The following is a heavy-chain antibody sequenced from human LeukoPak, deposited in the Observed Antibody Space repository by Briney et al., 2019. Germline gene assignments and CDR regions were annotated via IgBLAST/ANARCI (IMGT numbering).Heavy chain of an antibody. V-gene: IGHV3-33*01. CDR3: ARVWGWYYFDY. Sequence: PGGSLRLSCAASGFTFSSYGMHWVRQAPDKGLEWVAVIWYDGSTKYYADSVKGRFTISRDNAKNSLYLQMDSLRAEDTAVYYCARVWGWYYFDYCGQGTLVTVSS. D-gene: IGHD6-19*01. CDR2: IWYDGSTK. J-gene: IGHJ4*02. CDR1: GFTFSSYG.